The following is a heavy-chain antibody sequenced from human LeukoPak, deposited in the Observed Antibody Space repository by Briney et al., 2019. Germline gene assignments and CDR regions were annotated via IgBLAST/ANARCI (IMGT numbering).Heavy chain of an antibody. D-gene: IGHD3-16*01. CDR3: AKDWGRYYFDY. CDR1: GFPLSRHY. J-gene: IGHJ4*02. CDR2: IYSGGNT. V-gene: IGHV3-53*01. Sequence: GSLRLSFAASGFPLSRHYQSWVRQAPGKGLEWVSVIYSGGNTYYADSVKGRSTISRDNSKNTLYLQMNSLRAEDTAVYYCAKDWGRYYFDYWGQGTLVTVSS.